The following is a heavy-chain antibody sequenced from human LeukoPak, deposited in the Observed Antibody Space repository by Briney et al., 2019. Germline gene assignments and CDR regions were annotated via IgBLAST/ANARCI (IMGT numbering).Heavy chain of an antibody. V-gene: IGHV3-23*01. CDR3: AKAPLSYDSSGPFDY. Sequence: GGPLRLSCAPPGFTFRAIAISWVRKPQGRGLGWSSPISGNGVSTYYADSVKGRFTISRDNSKNTLYLQMNSLRAEDTAVYYCAKAPLSYDSSGPFDYWGQGTLVTVSS. J-gene: IGHJ4*02. CDR2: ISGNGVST. D-gene: IGHD3-22*01. CDR1: GFTFRAIA.